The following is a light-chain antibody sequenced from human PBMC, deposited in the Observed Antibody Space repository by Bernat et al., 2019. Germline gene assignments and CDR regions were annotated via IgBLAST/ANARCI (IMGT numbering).Light chain of an antibody. CDR1: QPINNY. CDR2: AAS. V-gene: IGKV1-39*01. J-gene: IGKJ2*01. CDR3: QQSHITPYT. Sequence: DIQVTQSPSSLSASVGDRVTITCRTSQPINNYLMWYQHKPGTAPKLLIYAASSVKSGVPSRFIGSGYGTDSTLTVTSLQPADFATYFCQQSHITPYTFGQGTKVDI.